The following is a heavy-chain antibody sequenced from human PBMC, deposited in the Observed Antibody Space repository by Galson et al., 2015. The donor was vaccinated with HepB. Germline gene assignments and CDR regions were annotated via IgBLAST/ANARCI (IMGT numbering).Heavy chain of an antibody. Sequence: SLRLSCAASGFTFSSYSMNWVRQAPGKGLEWVSCISSSSSTIYYADSVKGRFTISRDNAKNSLYLQMNSLRDEDTAVYYCARDWGYYCYSGMDGWGPGTTVTVSS. CDR1: GFTFSSYS. J-gene: IGHJ6*02. CDR2: ISSSSSTI. CDR3: ARDWGYYCYSGMDG. V-gene: IGHV3-48*02. D-gene: IGHD3-16*01.